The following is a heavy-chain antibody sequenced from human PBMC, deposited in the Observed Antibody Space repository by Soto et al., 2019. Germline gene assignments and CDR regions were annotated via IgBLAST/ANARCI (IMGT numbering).Heavy chain of an antibody. CDR2: ISAYNGNT. V-gene: IGHV1-18*01. J-gene: IGHJ5*02. D-gene: IGHD6-6*01. Sequence: ASVKVSCQASGYTFTSYAISWVRQAPGQGLEWMGWISAYNGNTNYAQKLQGRVTMTTDTSTSTAYMELRSLRSDDTAVYYCARRLIAARSVGWFDPWGQGTLVTVSS. CDR3: ARRLIAARSVGWFDP. CDR1: GYTFTSYA.